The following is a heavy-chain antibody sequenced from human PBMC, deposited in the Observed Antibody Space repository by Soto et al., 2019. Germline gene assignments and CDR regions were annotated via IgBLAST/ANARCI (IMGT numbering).Heavy chain of an antibody. CDR3: AKGVSEYQLLSPCHY. CDR2: ISYDGSNK. J-gene: IGHJ4*02. D-gene: IGHD2-2*01. CDR1: GFTFSSYG. V-gene: IGHV3-30*18. Sequence: GGSLRLSYAASGFTFSSYGMHWVRQAPGKGLEWVAVISYDGSNKYYADSVKGRFTISRDNSKNTLYLQMNSLRAEDTAVYYCAKGVSEYQLLSPCHYWGQGTLVTVSS.